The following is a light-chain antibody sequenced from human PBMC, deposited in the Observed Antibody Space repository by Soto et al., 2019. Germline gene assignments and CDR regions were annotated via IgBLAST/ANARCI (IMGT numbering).Light chain of an antibody. J-gene: IGLJ1*01. CDR2: ANN. CDR3: QSYDSSLTV. CDR1: SSNIGAGYD. V-gene: IGLV1-40*01. Sequence: QSALTQPPSVSGAPGQRVTISCSGSSSNIGAGYDVHWYQQLPGKAPKLLIYANNNRPSGVPDRFSGSKSVTSASLAIAGLQAEDEADYYCQSYDSSLTVFGTGTKLTVL.